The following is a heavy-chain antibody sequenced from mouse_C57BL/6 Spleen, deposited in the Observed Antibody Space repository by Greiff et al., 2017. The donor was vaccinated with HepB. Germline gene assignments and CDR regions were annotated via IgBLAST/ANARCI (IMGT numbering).Heavy chain of an antibody. CDR3: ARSGDYDGYAMDY. CDR1: GYSFTGYY. CDR2: INPSTGGT. Sequence: VHVKQSGPELVKPGASVKISCKASGYSFTGYYMNWVKQSPEKSLEWIGEINPSTGGTTYNQKFKAKATLTVDKSSSTAYMQLKSLTSEDSAVYYCARSGDYDGYAMDYWGQGTSVTVSS. D-gene: IGHD2-4*01. J-gene: IGHJ4*01. V-gene: IGHV1-42*01.